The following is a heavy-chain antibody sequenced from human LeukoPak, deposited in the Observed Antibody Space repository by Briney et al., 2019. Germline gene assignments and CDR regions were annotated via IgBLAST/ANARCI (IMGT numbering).Heavy chain of an antibody. CDR1: GFTFSNYN. Sequence: GGSLRLSCAASGFTFSNYNMHWVRQAPGKGLEWVSYISSSGSTIYYADSVKGRFTISRDNAKNSLYLQMNSLRAEDTAVYYCARGGAMAAFDYWGQGTLVTVSS. D-gene: IGHD5-18*01. CDR3: ARGGAMAAFDY. J-gene: IGHJ4*02. CDR2: ISSSGSTI. V-gene: IGHV3-48*03.